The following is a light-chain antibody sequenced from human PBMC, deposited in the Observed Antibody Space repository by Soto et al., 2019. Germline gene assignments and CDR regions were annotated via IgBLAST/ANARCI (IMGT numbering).Light chain of an antibody. V-gene: IGKV3-15*01. CDR2: GAS. Sequence: EVVMTQSPATLSGSLGGEVTLSCRASRRISTRLAWYQLKPGQAPSLLIYGASTRAPGIPAKFSGSGSGTEFTLTISSLQSEDFAMYYCQQYSDWPSTFGQGTKLEIK. CDR1: RRISTR. CDR3: QQYSDWPST. J-gene: IGKJ2*01.